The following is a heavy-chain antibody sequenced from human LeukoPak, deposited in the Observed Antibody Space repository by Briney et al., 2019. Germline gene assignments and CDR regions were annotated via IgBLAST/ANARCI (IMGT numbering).Heavy chain of an antibody. CDR1: GLTFSTYV. V-gene: IGHV3-23*01. CDR2: ISGSGGST. D-gene: IGHD3-22*01. Sequence: PGGSLRLSCAASGLTFSTYVMTWVRQAPGKGLEWVSAISGSGGSTYYADSVKGRFTISRGNSKNTLYLQMNSLRAEDTAVYYCAKDFGSGYFSYYFDYWGQGTLVTVSP. J-gene: IGHJ4*02. CDR3: AKDFGSGYFSYYFDY.